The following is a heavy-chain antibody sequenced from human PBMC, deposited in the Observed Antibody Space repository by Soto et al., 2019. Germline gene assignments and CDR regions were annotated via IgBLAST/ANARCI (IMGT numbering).Heavy chain of an antibody. V-gene: IGHV3-30*18. CDR2: ISYDGSNK. CDR1: GFTFSSYG. J-gene: IGHJ4*02. CDR3: AKDWAKMQWLVLALDY. D-gene: IGHD6-19*01. Sequence: QVQLVESGGGVVQPGRSLRLSCAASGFTFSSYGMHWVRQAPGKGLEWVAVISYDGSNKYYADSVKGRFTISRDNSKNTLYLQMNSLRAEDTAVYYCAKDWAKMQWLVLALDYWGQGTLVTVSS.